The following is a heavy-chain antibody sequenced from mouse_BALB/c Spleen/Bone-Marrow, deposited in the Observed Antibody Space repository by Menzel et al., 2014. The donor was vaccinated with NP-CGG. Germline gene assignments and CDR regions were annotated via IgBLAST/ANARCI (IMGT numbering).Heavy chain of an antibody. J-gene: IGHJ3*01. CDR3: AAYYYGSSYGFAY. V-gene: IGHV14-3*02. D-gene: IGHD1-1*01. CDR1: GFNINDTY. CDR2: IDPANGNT. Sequence: VQLKQSGAELVKPGASVKLSCTASGFNINDTYMHWVKQRPKQGLEWIGRIDPANGNTKYDPKFQCKATITADTSSNTAYLQLSSLTSEDTAVYYCAAYYYGSSYGFAYWGQGTLVTVSA.